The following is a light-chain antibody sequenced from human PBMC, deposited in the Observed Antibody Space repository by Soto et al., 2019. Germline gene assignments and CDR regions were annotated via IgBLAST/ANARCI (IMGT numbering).Light chain of an antibody. V-gene: IGLV2-14*01. J-gene: IGLJ1*01. Sequence: QSVLTQPASVSGSPGQSITISCTGTSSDVGGYNYVSWYQQHPGKAPKLMIYAVSYRPSGVSNRFSGSKSGNTASLTISGLQTEDEADYYCNSYTSSNTLYVFGTGTQLTVL. CDR3: NSYTSSNTLYV. CDR2: AVS. CDR1: SSDVGGYNY.